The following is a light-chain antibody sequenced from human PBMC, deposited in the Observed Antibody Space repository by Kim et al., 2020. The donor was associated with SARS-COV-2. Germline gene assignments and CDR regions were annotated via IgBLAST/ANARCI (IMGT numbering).Light chain of an antibody. CDR2: GKN. CDR1: SLRSYY. Sequence: SSELTQDPAVSVALGQTVRITCQGDSLRSYYASWYQQKPGQAPVLVIYGKNNRPSGIPDRFSGSSSGNTASLTITGAQAEDEADYYCNSRDSSGNVVFGGGTKVTV. CDR3: NSRDSSGNVV. V-gene: IGLV3-19*01. J-gene: IGLJ3*02.